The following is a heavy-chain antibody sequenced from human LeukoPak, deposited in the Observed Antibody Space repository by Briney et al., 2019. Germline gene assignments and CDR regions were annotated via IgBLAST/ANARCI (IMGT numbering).Heavy chain of an antibody. CDR1: GGSISIYY. V-gene: IGHV4-59*08. CDR3: ARQDSGTYLNPLDI. D-gene: IGHD1-26*01. CDR2: IYYTGST. J-gene: IGHJ3*02. Sequence: SETLSLTRIVSGGSISIYYWSWIRQPPGKGRECIGYIYYTGSTNYNPSLKSRVTISVDTSKNQLSLKLRSVTAADTAVYYCARQDSGTYLNPLDIWGQGTVVTVSS.